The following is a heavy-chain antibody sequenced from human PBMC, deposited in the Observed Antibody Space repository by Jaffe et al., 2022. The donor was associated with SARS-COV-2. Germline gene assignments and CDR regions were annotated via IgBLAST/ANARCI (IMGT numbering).Heavy chain of an antibody. Sequence: QLQLQESGPGLVKPSETLSLTCTVSGGSISSRSYYWGWIRQPPGKGLEWIASIYYSGSAYYNPSLRSRVTISVDTSKNQFSLRLSSVTAADAAVYYCARSWGDFWTGYKPSYFDSWGQGTLLTVSS. CDR1: GGSISSRSYY. V-gene: IGHV4-39*01. D-gene: IGHD3-3*01. CDR3: ARSWGDFWTGYKPSYFDS. J-gene: IGHJ4*02. CDR2: IYYSGSA.